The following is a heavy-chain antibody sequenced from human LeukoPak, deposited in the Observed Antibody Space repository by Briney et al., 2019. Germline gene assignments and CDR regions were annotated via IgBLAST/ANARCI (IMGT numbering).Heavy chain of an antibody. Sequence: PSETLSLTCTVSGGSISSSSYYWGWIRQPPGKGLEWIGSIYYSGSTYYNPSLKSRVTISVDTSKNQFSLKLSSVTAADTAVYYCAREAYYDFWSGLINYYYYYMDVWGKGTTVTVSS. CDR1: GGSISSSSYY. D-gene: IGHD3-3*01. CDR3: AREAYYDFWSGLINYYYYYMDV. CDR2: IYYSGST. J-gene: IGHJ6*03. V-gene: IGHV4-39*07.